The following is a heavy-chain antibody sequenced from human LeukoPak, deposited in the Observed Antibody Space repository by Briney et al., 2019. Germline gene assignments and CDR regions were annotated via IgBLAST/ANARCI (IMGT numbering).Heavy chain of an antibody. J-gene: IGHJ3*02. Sequence: GGSLRLSCAASGFTTSSFAMSWVRQAPGKGLEWVSAISGSGGSTYYADSVKGRFTISRDTSKNTLYLQMNSLRAEDTAVYFCAKDMLTSSFDSSGFFYNPFDIWGQGTMVTVSS. D-gene: IGHD3-22*01. CDR1: GFTTSSFA. V-gene: IGHV3-23*01. CDR3: AKDMLTSSFDSSGFFYNPFDI. CDR2: ISGSGGST.